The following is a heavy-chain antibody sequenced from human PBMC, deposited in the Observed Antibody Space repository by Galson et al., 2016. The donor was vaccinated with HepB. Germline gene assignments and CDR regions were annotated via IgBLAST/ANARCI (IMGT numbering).Heavy chain of an antibody. CDR3: SKPVGGSSVSLPDY. CDR2: ISYDGSNK. CDR1: GFTFSSYA. D-gene: IGHD1-26*01. Sequence: SLRLSCAASGFTFSSYAMPWVRQAPGKGLERVAVISYDGSNKYFAGSVKGRFTISRENSYHTLYLQLKSLRPYDTAGYYCSKPVGGSSVSLPDYWGQGALVTVSS. J-gene: IGHJ4*02. V-gene: IGHV3-30-3*02.